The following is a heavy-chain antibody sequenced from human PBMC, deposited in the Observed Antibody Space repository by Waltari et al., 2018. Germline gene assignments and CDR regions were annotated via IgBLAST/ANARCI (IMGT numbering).Heavy chain of an antibody. V-gene: IGHV3-7*01. J-gene: IGHJ4*02. CDR3: AREKWAVAGTVGY. D-gene: IGHD6-19*01. Sequence: EVQLVESGGGLVQPGGSLRLSCAASGFTFSSYWMSWVRTAPGKGLEWVANIKQDGSEKYYVDSVKGRFTISRDNAKNSLYLQMNSLRAEDTAVYYCAREKWAVAGTVGYWGQGTLVTVSS. CDR2: IKQDGSEK. CDR1: GFTFSSYW.